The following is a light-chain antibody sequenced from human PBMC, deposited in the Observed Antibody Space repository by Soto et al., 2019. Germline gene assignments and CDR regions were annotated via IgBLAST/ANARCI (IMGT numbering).Light chain of an antibody. CDR3: HQYGSFPHT. V-gene: IGKV3-20*01. J-gene: IGKJ2*01. CDR1: QSVSGSS. Sequence: EIVLTQSPGTLSLSPGERATLSCRASQSVSGSSLAWYQLKPGQAPRLRISGASSRATGVPDRFSGSESGTDFTFIISRLEPEDFGMYYCHQYGSFPHTFGQGTELETK. CDR2: GAS.